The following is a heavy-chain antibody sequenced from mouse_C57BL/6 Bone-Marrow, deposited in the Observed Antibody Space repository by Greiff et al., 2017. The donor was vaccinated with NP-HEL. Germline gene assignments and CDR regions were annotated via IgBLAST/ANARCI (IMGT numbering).Heavy chain of an antibody. D-gene: IGHD1-1*01. CDR3: ARLTTVVAHWYFDV. J-gene: IGHJ1*03. V-gene: IGHV5-9*01. CDR1: GFTFSSYT. CDR2: ISGGGGNT. Sequence: EVQLVESGGGLVKPGGSLKLSCAASGFTFSSYTMSWVRQTPEKRLEWVATISGGGGNTYYPDSVKGRFTISRDNAKNTLYLQMSSLRSEDTALYYCARLTTVVAHWYFDVWGTGTTVTVSS.